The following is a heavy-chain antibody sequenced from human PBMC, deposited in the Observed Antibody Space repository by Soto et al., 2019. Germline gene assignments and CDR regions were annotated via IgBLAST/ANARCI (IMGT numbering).Heavy chain of an antibody. D-gene: IGHD3-3*01. J-gene: IGHJ3*02. V-gene: IGHV3-30*18. CDR1: GFTFSSYG. CDR2: ISYDGSNK. CDR3: AKGPDWSVYYPYDAFDI. Sequence: QVQLVESGGGVVQPGRSLRLSCAASGFTFSSYGMHWVRQAPGKGLEWVAVISYDGSNKYYADSVKGRFTISRDNSKNTLYLQMNSLRAEDTAVYYFAKGPDWSVYYPYDAFDIWGQGTMVTVSS.